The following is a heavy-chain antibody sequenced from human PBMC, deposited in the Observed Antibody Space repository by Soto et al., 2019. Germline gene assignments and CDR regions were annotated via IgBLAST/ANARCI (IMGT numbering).Heavy chain of an antibody. D-gene: IGHD7-27*01. CDR3: VKGNWGDY. J-gene: IGHJ4*02. Sequence: EVQLLESGGGSVQPGGSLRLSFAASGLPLITYDMTWVRRAPGKGLEWVSVSRGSDGSTYYADSVKGRFTISRDNSKNTVYLQMNSLRADDTAIYYCVKGNWGDYWAQGTLVTVSS. CDR2: SRGSDGST. V-gene: IGHV3-23*01. CDR1: GLPLITYD.